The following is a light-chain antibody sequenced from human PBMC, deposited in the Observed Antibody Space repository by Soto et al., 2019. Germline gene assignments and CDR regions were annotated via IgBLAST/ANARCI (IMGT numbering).Light chain of an antibody. CDR2: EGS. Sequence: QSALTQPASVSGSPGQSITISCTGTSSDVGSDNLVSWYQQHPGKAPKLMIYEGSKRPSGVSNRFSGTKSGNTASLTISGLQAEDEADYYCCSYAGSPWVFGGGTKLTVL. CDR3: CSYAGSPWV. V-gene: IGLV2-23*01. CDR1: SSDVGSDNL. J-gene: IGLJ3*02.